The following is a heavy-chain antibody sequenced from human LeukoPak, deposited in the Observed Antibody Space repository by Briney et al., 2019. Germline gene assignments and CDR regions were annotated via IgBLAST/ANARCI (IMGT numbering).Heavy chain of an antibody. CDR3: ARHQIYSTFDY. D-gene: IGHD2-21*01. CDR1: GGSFSGYY. J-gene: IGHJ4*02. Sequence: SETLSLTCAVYGGSFSGYYWSWIRQPPGKGLEWIGEINHSGSTNYNPSLKSRVTISVDTSKNQFSLKLSSVTAADTAVYYCARHQIYSTFDYWGQGTLVTVSS. V-gene: IGHV4-34*01. CDR2: INHSGST.